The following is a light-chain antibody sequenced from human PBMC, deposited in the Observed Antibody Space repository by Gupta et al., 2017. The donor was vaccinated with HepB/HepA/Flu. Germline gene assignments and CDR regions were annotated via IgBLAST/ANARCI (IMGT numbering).Light chain of an antibody. V-gene: IGLV3-19*01. J-gene: IGLJ2*01. CDR1: SLRSYY. Sequence: SSEPAQDPAVSVGLGPAVRITCQGDSLRSYYASWYQQKPGQAPVLVIYGKNNRPSGIPDRFSGSSSGNTASLTITGAQAEDEADYYCNSRDSSGNHLVVFGGGTKLTVL. CDR3: NSRDSSGNHLVV. CDR2: GKN.